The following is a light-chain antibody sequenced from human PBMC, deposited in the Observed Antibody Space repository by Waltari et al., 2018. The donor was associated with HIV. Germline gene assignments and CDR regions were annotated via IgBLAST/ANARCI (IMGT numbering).Light chain of an antibody. V-gene: IGKV3-11*01. CDR3: QHRSNWPLT. CDR2: DAS. J-gene: IGKJ3*01. Sequence: EIVLTQSPGTLSLSPGERATLSCRASQSVSSYLVWYQQKPGQAPRLLIYDASNRATGIPARFSGSGSGTDFTLTISSLEPEDFAVYYCQHRSNWPLTFGPGTKVDIK. CDR1: QSVSSY.